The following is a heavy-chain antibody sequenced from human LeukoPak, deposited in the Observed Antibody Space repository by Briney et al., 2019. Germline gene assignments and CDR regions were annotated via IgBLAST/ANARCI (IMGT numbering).Heavy chain of an antibody. J-gene: IGHJ5*02. CDR1: GGSVSSSSYY. Sequence: PSETLSLTCTVSGGSVSSSSYYWTWIRQPAGKGLEWIGRIYTTGSTNYNPSLKSRVTISLDTSKNQFSLKVSSVTASDTAVYYCARSSGDLWGQGTLVTVSS. D-gene: IGHD3-10*01. CDR3: ARSSGDL. V-gene: IGHV4-61*02. CDR2: IYTTGST.